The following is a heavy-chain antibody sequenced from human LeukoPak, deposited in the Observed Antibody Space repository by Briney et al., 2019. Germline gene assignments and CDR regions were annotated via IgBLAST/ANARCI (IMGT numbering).Heavy chain of an antibody. CDR2: MYTSGST. V-gene: IGHV4-4*09. CDR1: GGSISSYY. J-gene: IGHJ3*02. D-gene: IGHD3-22*01. CDR3: ARRSYYYDSSGYQDAFDI. Sequence: KPSETLSLTCTVSGGSISSYYWRWIRQPPGKGLEWIGYMYTSGSTNYNPSLKSRVTISVDTSKNQFSLKLSSVTAADTAVYYCARRSYYYDSSGYQDAFDIWGQGTMVTVSS.